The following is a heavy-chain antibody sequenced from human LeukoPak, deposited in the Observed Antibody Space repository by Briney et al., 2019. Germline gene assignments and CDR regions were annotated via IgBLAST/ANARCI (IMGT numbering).Heavy chain of an antibody. V-gene: IGHV4-39*01. D-gene: IGHD3-22*01. CDR1: GGSISSSSYY. J-gene: IGHJ4*02. Sequence: SETLSLTCTVSGGSISSSSYYWGWIRQPPGKGLEWIGSIYYSGSTYYNPSLKSRVTISVDTSKNPFSLKLSSVTAADTAVYYCARQANYYDSSGYSYYFDYWGQGTLVTVSS. CDR2: IYYSGST. CDR3: ARQANYYDSSGYSYYFDY.